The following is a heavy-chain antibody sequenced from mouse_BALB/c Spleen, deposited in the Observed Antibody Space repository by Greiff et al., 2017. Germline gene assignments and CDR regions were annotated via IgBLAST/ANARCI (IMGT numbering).Heavy chain of an antibody. J-gene: IGHJ2*01. CDR1: GYTFTSYW. CDR3: AKYGYYFDY. Sequence: QVQLQQSGAELAKPGASVKMSCKASGYTFTSYWMHWVKQRPGQRLEWIGYINPSTGYTEYNQKFKDKATLTADKSSSTAYMQLSSLTSEDSAVYYCAKYGYYFDYWGQGTTLTVSS. V-gene: IGHV1-7*01. D-gene: IGHD1-2*01. CDR2: INPSTGYT.